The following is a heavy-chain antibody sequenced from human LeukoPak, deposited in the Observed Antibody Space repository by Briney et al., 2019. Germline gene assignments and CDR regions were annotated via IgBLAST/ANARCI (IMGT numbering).Heavy chain of an antibody. V-gene: IGHV3-9*01. J-gene: IGHJ4*02. CDR2: LSWHSGSI. Sequence: PGRSLRLSCVASGFKFAMHWVRQAPGKGLEWVSGLSWHSGSIGYADSVKGRFIISRDNAKNSLYLEMNSLRPEDSALYYCAKETKVGENLYYFDYWGQGTLVTVSS. CDR1: GFKFA. CDR3: AKETKVGENLYYFDY. D-gene: IGHD1-26*01.